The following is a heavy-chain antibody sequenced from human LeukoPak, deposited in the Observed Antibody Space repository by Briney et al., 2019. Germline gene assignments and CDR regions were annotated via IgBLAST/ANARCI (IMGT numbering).Heavy chain of an antibody. D-gene: IGHD3-22*01. CDR2: INAGNGNT. V-gene: IGHV1-3*01. Sequence: ASVKVSCKASGYTFTTYAMHWVRQAPGQRLEWMGWINAGNGNTKYSQKFQGRVIITRDTSASKAYMELRSLRSEDTAIYYCARFTMTRGWFDPWGQGTLVIVSS. CDR1: GYTFTTYA. CDR3: ARFTMTRGWFDP. J-gene: IGHJ5*02.